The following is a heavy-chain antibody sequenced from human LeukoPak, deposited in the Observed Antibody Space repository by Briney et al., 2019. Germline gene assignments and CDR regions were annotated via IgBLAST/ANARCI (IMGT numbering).Heavy chain of an antibody. D-gene: IGHD6-6*01. Sequence: SETLSLTCTVSGGSISSYYWSWIRQPPGNGLTWIGYIYYSGSTNYNPSLKSRVTISVDTSKNPFSLKLSSVTAADTAVYYCARAIAAQEFDYWGQGTLVTVSS. CDR2: IYYSGST. CDR3: ARAIAAQEFDY. V-gene: IGHV4-59*01. J-gene: IGHJ4*02. CDR1: GGSISSYY.